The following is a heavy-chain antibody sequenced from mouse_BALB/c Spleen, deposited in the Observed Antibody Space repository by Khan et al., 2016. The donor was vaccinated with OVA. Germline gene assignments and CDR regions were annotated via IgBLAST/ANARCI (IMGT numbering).Heavy chain of an antibody. CDR1: GFSLANYG. Sequence: VELVESGPGLAAPSQRLSITCTTSGFSLANYGVHWVRQPPGKGLEWLVLMWGDGSTTYKSDLKARLTVSTYNSRSQVYVKMNSLQTDDTDMYFCAREPYYHYNVLDYWGQGTSVTVSS. CDR2: MWGDGST. CDR3: AREPYYHYNVLDY. D-gene: IGHD2-10*01. J-gene: IGHJ4*01. V-gene: IGHV2-6-1*01.